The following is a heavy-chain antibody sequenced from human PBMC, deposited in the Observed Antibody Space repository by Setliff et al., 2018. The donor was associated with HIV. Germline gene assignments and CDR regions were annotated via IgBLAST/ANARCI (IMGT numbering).Heavy chain of an antibody. Sequence: GGSLRLSCAASGIIFSNYGMHWVRQAPGKGLEWVAYVRFDGNDKYYRDSVKGRFTISRDNSKNTLYLQMSSLRAEDTAIYYCAKSGGRWSHFDSWGQGTLVTVSS. CDR1: GIIFSNYG. CDR2: VRFDGNDK. J-gene: IGHJ4*02. D-gene: IGHD1-26*01. V-gene: IGHV3-30*02. CDR3: AKSGGRWSHFDS.